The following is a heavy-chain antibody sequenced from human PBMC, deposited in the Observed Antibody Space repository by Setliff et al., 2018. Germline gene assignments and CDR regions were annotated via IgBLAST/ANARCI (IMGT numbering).Heavy chain of an antibody. CDR1: GFTFSDYY. CDR2: ISSSGSTI. CDR3: ARVSRSYGLPLDY. J-gene: IGHJ4*02. V-gene: IGHV3-11*04. Sequence: GGSLRLSCAASGFTFSDYYMSWIRQAPGKGLEWVSYISSSGSTIDYADSVKGRFTISRDNAKNSLYLQMNSLRAEDTAVYYCARVSRSYGLPLDYWGQGTLVTVSS. D-gene: IGHD5-18*01.